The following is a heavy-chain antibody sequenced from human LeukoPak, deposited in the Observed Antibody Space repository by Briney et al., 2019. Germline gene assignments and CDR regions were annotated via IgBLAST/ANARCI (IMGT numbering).Heavy chain of an antibody. CDR3: ARAPRAYCSTTDSCFQDY. CDR1: GGSLSSSSYY. V-gene: IGHV4-39*07. Sequence: SETLSLTCTVSGGSLSSSSYYWGWIRQPPGKGLEWIGSIYYSGSTYYNPSLKSRVTISVDTSKNLFSLSLNSVTAADTAVYYCARAPRAYCSTTDSCFQDYWGQGILVTVSS. J-gene: IGHJ4*02. CDR2: IYYSGST. D-gene: IGHD2-2*01.